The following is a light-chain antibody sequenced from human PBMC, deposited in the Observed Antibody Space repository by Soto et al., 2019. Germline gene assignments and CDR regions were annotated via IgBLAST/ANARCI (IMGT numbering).Light chain of an antibody. V-gene: IGLV2-14*01. CDR2: DVS. CDR1: SSDVGGYNY. Sequence: QSALTQPASVSGSPGQSITISCTGTSSDVGGYNYVSWYQQHPGKAPKLMIYDVSNRPSGVSNRLSGSKSGNTASLTISGLQAEDEADYYCNSYTSSSTYVFGTGTKLTVL. CDR3: NSYTSSSTYV. J-gene: IGLJ1*01.